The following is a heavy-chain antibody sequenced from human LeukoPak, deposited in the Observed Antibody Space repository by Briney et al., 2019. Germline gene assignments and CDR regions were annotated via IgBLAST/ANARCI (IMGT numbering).Heavy chain of an antibody. CDR3: ARLSYRRFDY. J-gene: IGHJ4*02. Sequence: SETLSLTCTVSGYSISSGYYWGWILQPPGKGLEWIGSIYHSGSTYYNPSLKSRVTISVDTSKNQFSLSLNSVTAADTAVYYCARLSYRRFDYWGQGNLVTVSS. CDR2: IYHSGST. CDR1: GYSISSGYY. D-gene: IGHD4-11*01. V-gene: IGHV4-38-2*02.